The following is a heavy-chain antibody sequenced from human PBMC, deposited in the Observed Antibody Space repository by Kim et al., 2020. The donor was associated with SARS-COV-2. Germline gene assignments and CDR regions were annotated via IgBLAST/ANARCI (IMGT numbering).Heavy chain of an antibody. D-gene: IGHD1-26*01. CDR2: IHDAGST. J-gene: IGHJ4*02. V-gene: IGHV3-53*01. CDR3: SRSTVGAYFDY. CDR1: GSSVRSSY. Sequence: GGSLRLSCAVSGSSVRSSYMTWVRQAPGKGLEWVSAIHDAGSTYYADSVKGRFTISKDIPKDTLYLQMNSLRADDTAVYYCSRSTVGAYFDYWGQGSLV.